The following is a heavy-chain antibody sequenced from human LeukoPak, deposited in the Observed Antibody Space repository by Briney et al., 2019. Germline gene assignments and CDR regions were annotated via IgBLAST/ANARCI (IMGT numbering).Heavy chain of an antibody. J-gene: IGHJ3*02. CDR2: INSDGSST. CDR1: EFTFSSYW. CDR3: AREAYYGSGTQTDAFDM. V-gene: IGHV3-74*01. D-gene: IGHD3-10*01. Sequence: GGSLRLSCAASEFTFSSYWMHWGRQAPGKGLVWVSRINSDGSSTNYADSVKGRFTISRDNAKNTLYLQMNSLRAEDTAVFYCAREAYYGSGTQTDAFDMWGQGTMVTVS.